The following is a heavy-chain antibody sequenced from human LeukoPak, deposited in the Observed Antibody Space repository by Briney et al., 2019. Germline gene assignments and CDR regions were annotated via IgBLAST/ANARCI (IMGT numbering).Heavy chain of an antibody. CDR2: ISSSGSTI. D-gene: IGHD3-22*01. V-gene: IGHV3-48*03. CDR1: GFTFSSYE. J-gene: IGHJ4*02. Sequence: GGSLRLSCAASGFTFSSYEMNWVRQAPGKGLEWVSYISSSGSTIYYADSVKGRFTISRDNAKNSLYLQMNSLRAEGTAVYYCARQGYYDSSGPFDYWGQGTLVTVSS. CDR3: ARQGYYDSSGPFDY.